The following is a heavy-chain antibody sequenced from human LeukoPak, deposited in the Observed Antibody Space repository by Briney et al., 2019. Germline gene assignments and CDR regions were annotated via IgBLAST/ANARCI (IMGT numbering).Heavy chain of an antibody. CDR3: ARTTPATGWYLYH. Sequence: SETLSLTCTVSGASINVYYWTWIRQPPGIGLEWIGHIHHSGSTYYNPSLRSRVTISIDTSKTQFSLKLPSVTAADTAVYYCARTTPATGWYLYHWGQGTPVTVSS. D-gene: IGHD6-19*01. J-gene: IGHJ5*02. V-gene: IGHV4-59*01. CDR2: IHHSGST. CDR1: GASINVYY.